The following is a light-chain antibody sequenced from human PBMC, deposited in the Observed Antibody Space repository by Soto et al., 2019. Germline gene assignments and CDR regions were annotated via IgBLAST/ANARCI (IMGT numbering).Light chain of an antibody. Sequence: EIVLTQSPATLYLSPGQRATLSCRASQSVSSYLAWYQQKPGQAPMLLIYDASNRATGIPARFSGSESGTDFTLTISRLEPGDFAVYYWQQRSNWPPYTFGQGTKLQL. CDR1: QSVSSY. CDR3: QQRSNWPPYT. V-gene: IGKV3-11*01. CDR2: DAS. J-gene: IGKJ2*01.